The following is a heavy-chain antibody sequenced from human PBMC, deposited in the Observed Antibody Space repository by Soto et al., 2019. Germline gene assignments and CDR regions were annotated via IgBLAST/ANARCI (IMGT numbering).Heavy chain of an antibody. D-gene: IGHD3-9*01. V-gene: IGHV4-59*01. CDR3: ARALSYHDVLTGRGWVFYFDY. J-gene: IGHJ4*02. CDR2: IYYSGNT. CDR1: GGSISSYY. Sequence: QVRLQESGPGLVKPSETLSLTCAVSGGSISSYYWSWIRQPPGRGLEWIGDIYYSGNTNYNPSLKSRVTISVDRSKSQFSLEVKSVIAADTAVYYCARALSYHDVLTGRGWVFYFDYWGQGTLVTVPS.